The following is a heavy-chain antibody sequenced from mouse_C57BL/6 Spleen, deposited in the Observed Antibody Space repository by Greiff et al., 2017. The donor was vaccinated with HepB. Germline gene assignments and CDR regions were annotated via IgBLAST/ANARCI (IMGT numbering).Heavy chain of an antibody. Sequence: VQLQQSGTELVKPGASVKLSCKASGYTFTSYWMHWVKQRPGQGLEWIGNINPSNGGTNYNEKFKSKATLTVDKSSSTAYMQLSSLTSEDSAVYYCARGGYYGAWFAYWGQGTLVTVSA. V-gene: IGHV1-53*01. D-gene: IGHD1-1*01. CDR3: ARGGYYGAWFAY. CDR2: INPSNGGT. CDR1: GYTFTSYW. J-gene: IGHJ3*01.